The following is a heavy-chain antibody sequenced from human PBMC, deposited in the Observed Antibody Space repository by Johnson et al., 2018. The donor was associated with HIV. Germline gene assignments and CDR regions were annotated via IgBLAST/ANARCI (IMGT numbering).Heavy chain of an antibody. J-gene: IGHJ3*02. D-gene: IGHD2-21*01. CDR1: GFTFTNYW. Sequence: VQLVESGGGLVQPGGSLRLSCAVSGFTFTNYWMHWVRQAPGKGLVWVSRVNNDGGDTIYADSVKGRFTLSRDNAKNTLFLQMNSLRAEDTAMYFCARGGPFHAFGIWGHGTTVTVSS. CDR3: ARGGPFHAFGI. V-gene: IGHV3-74*01. CDR2: VNNDGGDT.